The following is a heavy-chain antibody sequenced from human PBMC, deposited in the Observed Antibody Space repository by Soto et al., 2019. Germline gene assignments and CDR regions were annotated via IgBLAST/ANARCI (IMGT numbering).Heavy chain of an antibody. CDR1: GYTFTSYP. J-gene: IGHJ6*02. V-gene: IGHV1-3*01. D-gene: IGHD1-1*01. CDR3: ARAAYKYGSPYYCMDG. CDR2: IDAGAGST. Sequence: ASVKVSCKASGYTFTSYPLHWVRRAPGQRLEWMGWIDAGAGSTKYSQKFLGRVTFTTDTSARTVYMAMRSLRSEDTAVYCCARAAYKYGSPYYCMDGWGRGTTVRVSS.